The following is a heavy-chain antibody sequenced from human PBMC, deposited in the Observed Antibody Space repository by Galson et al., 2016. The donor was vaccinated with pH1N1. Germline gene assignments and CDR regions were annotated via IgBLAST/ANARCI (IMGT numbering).Heavy chain of an antibody. CDR3: PRDPKGTWGTGAYFHR. CDR2: INPTSGAT. Sequence: SVKVSCKASEYTFTDYYMHWIRQAPGQRLEWMAWINPTSGATNYAQHFQGRITLTWDTSISTSYMSTSYMELRSLTSDDTPVYNCPRDPKGTWGTGAYFHRWGQGTLVTVSS. CDR1: EYTFTDYY. V-gene: IGHV1-2*02. J-gene: IGHJ4*02. D-gene: IGHD7-27*01.